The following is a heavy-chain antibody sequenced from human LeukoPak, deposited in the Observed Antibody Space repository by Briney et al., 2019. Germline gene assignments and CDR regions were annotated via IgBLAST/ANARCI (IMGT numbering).Heavy chain of an antibody. Sequence: ASVKVSCKASGYTFTSYYMHWVRQAPGQGLEWMGIINPSGGSTSYAQKFQGRVTTTRDMSTSTVYMELSSLRSEDTAVYYCARRRDGYNLNYYYYYMDVWGKGTTVTVSS. D-gene: IGHD5-24*01. CDR1: GYTFTSYY. CDR3: ARRRDGYNLNYYYYYMDV. V-gene: IGHV1-46*01. J-gene: IGHJ6*03. CDR2: INPSGGST.